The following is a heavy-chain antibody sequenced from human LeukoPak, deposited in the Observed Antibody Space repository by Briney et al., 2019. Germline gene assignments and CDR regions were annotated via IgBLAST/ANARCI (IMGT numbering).Heavy chain of an antibody. CDR2: IYYSGST. CDR3: ARGLEPVNFDY. D-gene: IGHD1-1*01. Sequence: SQTLSLTCTVSGGSISSGDYYWSWIRQPPGKGLEWIGHIYYSGSTYYNPSLKSRVTISIDTSKNQFSLKLSSVTAAGTAVYYCARGLEPVNFDYWGQGTLVTVSS. CDR1: GGSISSGDYY. J-gene: IGHJ4*02. V-gene: IGHV4-30-4*08.